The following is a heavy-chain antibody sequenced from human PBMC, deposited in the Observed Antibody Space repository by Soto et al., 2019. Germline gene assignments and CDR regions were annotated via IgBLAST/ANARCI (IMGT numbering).Heavy chain of an antibody. D-gene: IGHD4-17*01. V-gene: IGHV4-30-4*01. CDR1: GGSISSGDYY. CDR2: IYYSGST. Sequence: SETLSLTCTVSGGSISSGDYYWSWIRQPPGKGLEWIGYIYYSGSTYYNPSLKSRVTISVDTSKNQFSLKLSSVTAADTAVYYCATDYGGKSLYQPPNYWGQGTLVTVSS. CDR3: ATDYGGKSLYQPPNY. J-gene: IGHJ4*02.